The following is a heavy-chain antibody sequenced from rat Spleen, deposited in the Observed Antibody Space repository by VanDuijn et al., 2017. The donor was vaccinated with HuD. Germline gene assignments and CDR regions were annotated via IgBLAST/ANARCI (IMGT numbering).Heavy chain of an antibody. CDR3: ARKMWD. CDR2: MWSGGST. Sequence: QVQLKESGPGLVQPSQTLSLTCTVSGFSLTSYHVHWVRQPPGKGLEWMGVMWSGGSTDYNSALKSRLSISRVTSKSQVFLKRSSLQAEDTAMFFCARKMWDWGQGVMVTVSS. V-gene: IGHV2-32*01. D-gene: IGHD1-12*01. CDR1: GFSLTSYH. J-gene: IGHJ2*01.